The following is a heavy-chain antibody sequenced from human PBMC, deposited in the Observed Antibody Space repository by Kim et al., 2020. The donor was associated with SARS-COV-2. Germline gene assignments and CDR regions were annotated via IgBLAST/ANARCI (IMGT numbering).Heavy chain of an antibody. J-gene: IGHJ4*02. V-gene: IGHV4-59*01. Sequence: YTPSLKSRVTISVDTSKNQFSLNLSSVSAADTAVYYCARLVIAARPTLFDSWGQGTLVTVSS. D-gene: IGHD6-6*01. CDR3: ARLVIAARPTLFDS.